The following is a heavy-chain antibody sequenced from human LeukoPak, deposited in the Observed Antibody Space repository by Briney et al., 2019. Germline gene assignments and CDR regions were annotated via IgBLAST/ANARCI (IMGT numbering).Heavy chain of an antibody. Sequence: PGGSLRLSCAASGFTVSSNYMSWVRQAPGKGLEWVSVIYSGGNTYYADSVKGRFTISRDNSKNTLYLQMNSLRAEDTAVYYCASMYFSQYFQHWGQGTLVTVSS. CDR1: GFTVSSNY. V-gene: IGHV3-53*01. J-gene: IGHJ1*01. D-gene: IGHD2-8*01. CDR3: ASMYFSQYFQH. CDR2: IYSGGNT.